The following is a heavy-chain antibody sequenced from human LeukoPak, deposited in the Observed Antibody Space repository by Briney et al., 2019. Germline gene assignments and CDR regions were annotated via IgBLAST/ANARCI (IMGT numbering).Heavy chain of an antibody. CDR1: GGSISSYY. V-gene: IGHV4-59*01. J-gene: IGHJ6*03. CDR3: ARRAGNYYYYYYMDV. CDR2: IYYSGST. Sequence: PSETLSLTCTVSGGSISSYYWSWIRQPPGKGLEWIGYIYYSGSTNYNPSLKSRVTISVDTSKNQFSLKLSSVTAADTAVYYCARRAGNYYYYYYMDVWGKGTTVTVS. D-gene: IGHD4-23*01.